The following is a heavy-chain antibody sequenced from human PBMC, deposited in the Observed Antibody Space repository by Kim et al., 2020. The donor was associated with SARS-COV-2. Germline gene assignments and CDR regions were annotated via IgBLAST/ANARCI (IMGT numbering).Heavy chain of an antibody. Sequence: SETLSLTCAVSGGSISSSNWWSWVRQPPGKGLEWIGEIYHSGSTNYNPSLKSRVTISVDKSKNQFSLKLSSVTAADTAVYYCARDLVYYDSSGYYTLYYFDYWGQGTLVTVSS. D-gene: IGHD3-22*01. CDR3: ARDLVYYDSSGYYTLYYFDY. CDR2: IYHSGST. V-gene: IGHV4-4*02. J-gene: IGHJ4*02. CDR1: GGSISSSNW.